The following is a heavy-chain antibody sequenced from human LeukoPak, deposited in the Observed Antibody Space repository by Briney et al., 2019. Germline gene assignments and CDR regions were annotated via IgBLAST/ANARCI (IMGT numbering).Heavy chain of an antibody. D-gene: IGHD3-22*01. CDR1: GYAFTSYR. J-gene: IGHJ6*02. V-gene: IGHV1-46*01. CDR3: ARDPALITMIARDHYYYGMDV. CDR2: INPSGGST. Sequence: ASVKVSCKASGYAFTSYRVHWVRQAPGQGLEWMGIINPSGGSTSYAQKFQGRVTMTRDTSTSTVYMELSSLRSEDTAVYYCARDPALITMIARDHYYYGMDVWGQGTTVTVSS.